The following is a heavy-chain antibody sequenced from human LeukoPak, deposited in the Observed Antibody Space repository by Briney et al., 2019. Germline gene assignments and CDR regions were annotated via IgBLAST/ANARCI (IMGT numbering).Heavy chain of an antibody. CDR1: GYTFTSYG. CDR3: ARDHPGFGELYYCYYGMDV. Sequence: ASVKVSCKASGYTFTSYGISWVRQAPGQGLEWMGWISAYNGNTNYAQKLQGRVTMTTDTSTSTAYMELRSLRSDDTAVYYCARDHPGFGELYYCYYGMDVWGQGTTVTVSS. J-gene: IGHJ6*02. CDR2: ISAYNGNT. D-gene: IGHD3-10*01. V-gene: IGHV1-18*01.